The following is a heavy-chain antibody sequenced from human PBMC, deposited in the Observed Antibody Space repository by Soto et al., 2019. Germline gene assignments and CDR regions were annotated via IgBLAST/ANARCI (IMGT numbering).Heavy chain of an antibody. D-gene: IGHD3-3*01. CDR2: INHTGGN. J-gene: IGHJ5*02. CDR1: GGCVNGYY. V-gene: IGHV4-34*01. Sequence: AETLSLTCAVYGGCVNGYYWNWIHQPPGKGLEWIGEINHTGGNHYNPSLKSRVNMSVDTSKNQFSLRLSSVTAADTAIYYCATRITVFGLLIPPFEHLGKENKLNGSS. CDR3: ATRITVFGLLIPPFEH.